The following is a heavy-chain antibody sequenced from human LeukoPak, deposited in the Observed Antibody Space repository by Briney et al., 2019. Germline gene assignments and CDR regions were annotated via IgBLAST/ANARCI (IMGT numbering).Heavy chain of an antibody. CDR2: ISYDGSNK. J-gene: IGHJ4*02. CDR1: GFTFSSYA. Sequence: PGGSLRLSCAASGFTFSSYAMHWVRQAPGKGLEWVAVISYDGSNKYYADSVKGRFTISRDNSKNTLYLQMNSLRAEDTAVYYCARSGTYYYDSSGYLYYFDYWGQGTLVTVSS. D-gene: IGHD3-22*01. CDR3: ARSGTYYYDSSGYLYYFDY. V-gene: IGHV3-30-3*01.